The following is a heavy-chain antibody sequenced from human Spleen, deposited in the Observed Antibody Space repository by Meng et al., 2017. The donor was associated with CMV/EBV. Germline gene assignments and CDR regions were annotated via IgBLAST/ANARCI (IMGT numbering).Heavy chain of an antibody. V-gene: IGHV6-1*01. J-gene: IGHJ6*02. Sequence: LRLSCALSGDSASSNSAAWNWIRQSPSRGLEWLGRTYYRSKWYNDYAVSVKSRITINPDTSKNQFSLQLNSVTPEDTAVYYCAKGTLGPRSYHYSYGMDVWGQGTTVTVSS. D-gene: IGHD2-15*01. CDR3: AKGTLGPRSYHYSYGMDV. CDR1: GDSASSNSAA. CDR2: TYYRSKWYN.